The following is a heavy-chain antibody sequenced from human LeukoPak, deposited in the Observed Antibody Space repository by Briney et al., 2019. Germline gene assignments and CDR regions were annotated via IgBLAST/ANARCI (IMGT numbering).Heavy chain of an antibody. CDR3: ARDYYSGSYYGDY. CDR2: ISAYNGNI. Sequence: GASVKVSCKASGYTFTNYGITWVRQAPGQGLEWMGWISAYNGNINYAQNLQGRVTVTTDTSTSTAYMELRSLRSDDTAVYYCARDYYSGSYYGDYWGQGTLVTVSS. CDR1: GYTFTNYG. J-gene: IGHJ4*02. D-gene: IGHD1-26*01. V-gene: IGHV1-18*01.